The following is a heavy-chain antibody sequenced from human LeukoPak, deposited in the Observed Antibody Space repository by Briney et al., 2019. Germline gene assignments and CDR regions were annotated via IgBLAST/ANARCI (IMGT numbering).Heavy chain of an antibody. D-gene: IGHD3-10*01. CDR2: IYYSGST. CDR3: ARGGQVDSFDI. CDR1: GGSISGGGYY. V-gene: IGHV4-31*03. Sequence: PSETLSLTCTVYGGSISGGGYYWSWIRQHPGKGLEWIACIYYSGSTYYNPSLKSRISISVDTSKNQFSLKLSSVTAAETAVFYCARGGQVDSFDIWGQGTLVTVSS. J-gene: IGHJ3*02.